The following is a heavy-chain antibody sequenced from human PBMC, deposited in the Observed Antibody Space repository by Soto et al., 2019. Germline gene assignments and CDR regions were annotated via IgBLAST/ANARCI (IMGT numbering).Heavy chain of an antibody. CDR1: GGSISSSSYY. Sequence: SETLSLTCTVSGGSISSSSYYWGWVRQPPGKGLEWIGSIFYLGSSYYNPSLKSRVTMSVDTSKNQFSLRLRSVTAADTALYFCARHSLALRKNNWFDPWGQGIMVTVSS. CDR3: ARHSLALRKNNWFDP. J-gene: IGHJ5*02. V-gene: IGHV4-39*01. D-gene: IGHD3-3*02. CDR2: IFYLGSS.